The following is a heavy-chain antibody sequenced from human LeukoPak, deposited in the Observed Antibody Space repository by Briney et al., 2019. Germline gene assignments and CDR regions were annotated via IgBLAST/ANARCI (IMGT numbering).Heavy chain of an antibody. D-gene: IGHD3-10*01. Sequence: SETLSLTCAVYGGSFSGYYWSWIRQPPGKGLEWIGEINHSGSTNYNPSLKSRVTISVDTSKNQFSLRLSSVTAADTAMYYCARRGGSGEYDYWGQGTLVTVSS. CDR3: ARRGGSGEYDY. J-gene: IGHJ4*02. CDR1: GGSFSGYY. V-gene: IGHV4-34*01. CDR2: INHSGST.